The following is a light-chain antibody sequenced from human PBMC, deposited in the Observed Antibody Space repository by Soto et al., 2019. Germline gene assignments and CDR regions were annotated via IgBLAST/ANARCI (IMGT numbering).Light chain of an antibody. CDR3: AAWDDSLNGLV. V-gene: IGLV1-44*01. J-gene: IGLJ1*01. Sequence: QSLLTQPPSASGTPGQRVTISCSRSSSNIGSNAVNWYQQLPGTAPKLLIHSNDQRPSGVPDRVYGSKSGTSAPLAISGLQSEDEADYYCAAWDDSLNGLVFGTGTKVTVL. CDR1: SSNIGSNA. CDR2: SND.